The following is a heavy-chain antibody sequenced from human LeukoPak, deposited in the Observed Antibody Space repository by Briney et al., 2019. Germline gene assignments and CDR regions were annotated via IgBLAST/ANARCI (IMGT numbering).Heavy chain of an antibody. V-gene: IGHV3-7*01. J-gene: IGHJ4*02. CDR1: GFIFSNYW. CDR3: ARDPVEWEQLLDY. Sequence: SGGSLRLSCAAPGFIFSNYWMGWVRQAPGKRPEWVANMNKDGSEKYYADSVKGRFTISRDNARNPVYLQMNSLRVEDTAVYYCARDPVEWEQLLDYWGQGTLVTVSS. D-gene: IGHD1-26*01. CDR2: MNKDGSEK.